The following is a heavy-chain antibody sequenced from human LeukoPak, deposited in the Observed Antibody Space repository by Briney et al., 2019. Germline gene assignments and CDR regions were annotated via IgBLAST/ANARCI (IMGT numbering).Heavy chain of an antibody. J-gene: IGHJ4*02. D-gene: IGHD5-24*01. CDR3: VKDWMGSILSYFDS. CDR2: ISGSGGST. CDR1: GFTFSSYA. V-gene: IGHV3-23*01. Sequence: GGSLRLSCAASGFTFSSYAMSWVRQAPGKGLEWVSAISGSGGSTYYADSVKGRFTISRDDSKNTLYLQMTSLRAEDTALYYCVKDWMGSILSYFDSWGQGTLVTVSS.